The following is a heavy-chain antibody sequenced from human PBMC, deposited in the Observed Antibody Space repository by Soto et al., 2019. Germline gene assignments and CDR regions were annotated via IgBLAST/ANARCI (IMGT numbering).Heavy chain of an antibody. V-gene: IGHV3-23*01. CDR3: AKSFGSGPTGAGH. Sequence: GGSLRLSCAASGFAFSGYAMSWVPQAPGKGLEWVSAISGSGGSTYYADSVKGRFTISRDNSKNTLYLQMNSLRAEDTAVYYCAKSFGSGPTGAGHWGQGTLVTVSS. D-gene: IGHD2-15*01. CDR1: GFAFSGYA. J-gene: IGHJ4*02. CDR2: ISGSGGST.